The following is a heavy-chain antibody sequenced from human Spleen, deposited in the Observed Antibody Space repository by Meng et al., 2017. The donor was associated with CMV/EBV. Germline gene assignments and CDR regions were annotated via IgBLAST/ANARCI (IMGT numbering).Heavy chain of an antibody. J-gene: IGHJ5*02. CDR3: EKESQLSPNWFDP. CDR1: GYIFNGYF. CDR2: INPNTGGT. D-gene: IGHD5-24*01. V-gene: IGHV1-2*02. Sequence: KASGYIFNGYFIHWVRQAPGQGLEWMGWINPNTGGTNYAQKFQGRVTMTRDTSISTAYMELRRLRSDDTAVYYCEKESQLSPNWFDPWGQGTLVTVSS.